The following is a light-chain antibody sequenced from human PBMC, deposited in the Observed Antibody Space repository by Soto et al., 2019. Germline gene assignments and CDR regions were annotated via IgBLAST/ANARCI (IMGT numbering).Light chain of an antibody. J-gene: IGKJ4*01. Sequence: EIVLSHSPGTLSLSPGDRGSLSCRASQSVNSNFLAWYQQKPGQAPRLLIYGASSRATGIPDRFSGSGSGTDFTLTISRLEPEDFAVYYCQQFSSYPLTFGGGTKVDIK. CDR3: QQFSSYPLT. CDR2: GAS. CDR1: QSVNSNF. V-gene: IGKV3-20*01.